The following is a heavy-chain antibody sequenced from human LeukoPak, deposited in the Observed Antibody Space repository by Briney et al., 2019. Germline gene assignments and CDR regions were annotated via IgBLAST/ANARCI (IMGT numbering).Heavy chain of an antibody. D-gene: IGHD6-19*01. CDR2: ISSSSSYI. J-gene: IGHJ4*02. CDR1: GFTFSSYS. CDR3: ARDRGSSGFDY. V-gene: IGHV3-21*01. Sequence: PGGSLRLSCAASGFTFSSYSMNWVRQAPGKGLEWVSSISSSSSYIYYADSVKDRFTISRDNAKNSLYLQMNSLRAEDTAVYYCARDRGSSGFDYWGQGTLVTVSS.